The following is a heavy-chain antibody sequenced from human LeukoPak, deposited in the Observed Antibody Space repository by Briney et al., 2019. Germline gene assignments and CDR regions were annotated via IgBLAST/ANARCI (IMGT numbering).Heavy chain of an antibody. CDR1: GGTFSSYT. CDR2: IIPLFGSA. CDR3: ATPPTGTTTTGEFYFVS. J-gene: IGHJ4*02. D-gene: IGHD1-1*01. V-gene: IGHV1-69*01. Sequence: SVKVSCKASGGTFSSYTIAWVRQAPGQGLEWLGGIIPLFGSANYAQKFQGRVTTTADESTSTAYMELSSLRSEDTAVYYCATPPTGTTTTGEFYFVSWGQGTLVTVSA.